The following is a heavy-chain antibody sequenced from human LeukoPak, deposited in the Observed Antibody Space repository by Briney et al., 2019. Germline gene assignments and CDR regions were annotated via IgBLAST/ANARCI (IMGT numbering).Heavy chain of an antibody. CDR2: IKSKTDGGTT. V-gene: IGHV3-15*01. Sequence: GGSLRLSCAASGFTFSNAWMSWVRQAPGKGLEWVGRIKSKTDGGTTDYAAPVKGRFTISRDDSKNTLYLQMNSLKTEDTAVYYCTTALSPRPRPDYWGQGTLLTVSS. CDR3: TTALSPRPRPDY. CDR1: GFTFSNAW. J-gene: IGHJ4*02.